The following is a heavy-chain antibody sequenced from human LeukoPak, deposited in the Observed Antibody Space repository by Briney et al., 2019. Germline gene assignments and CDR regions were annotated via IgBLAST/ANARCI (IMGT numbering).Heavy chain of an antibody. CDR3: ARGGYSYGPRGHYFDY. D-gene: IGHD5-18*01. CDR2: INPNSGGT. Sequence: ASVKVSCKASGYTFTGYYMHWVRQAPGQGLEWMGWINPNSGGTNYAQKFQGRVTMTRDTSISTAYMELSRLRSDDTAVYYCARGGYSYGPRGHYFDYWGQGTLVTVSS. J-gene: IGHJ4*02. CDR1: GYTFTGYY. V-gene: IGHV1-2*02.